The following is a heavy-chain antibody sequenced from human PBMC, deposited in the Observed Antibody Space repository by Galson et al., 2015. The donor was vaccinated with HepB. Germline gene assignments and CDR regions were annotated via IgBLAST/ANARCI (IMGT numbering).Heavy chain of an antibody. J-gene: IGHJ4*02. Sequence: SVKVSCKASGYTFTGYYMRWVRQAPGQGLEWMGWINPNSGGTNYAQKFQGRVTMTRDTSISTAYMELSRLRSDDTAVYYCARERVRGVISFDYWGQGTLVTVSS. CDR2: INPNSGGT. CDR1: GYTFTGYY. D-gene: IGHD3-10*01. CDR3: ARERVRGVISFDY. V-gene: IGHV1-2*02.